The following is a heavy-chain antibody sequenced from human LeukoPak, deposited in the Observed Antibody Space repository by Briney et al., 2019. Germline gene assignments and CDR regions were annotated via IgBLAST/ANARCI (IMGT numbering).Heavy chain of an antibody. CDR1: GFTFSSYA. Sequence: GGSLRLSCAASGFTFSSYAMSWVRQAPGKGLEWVSTISGSAGSTYYADSVKGRFTISRDNSKNTLYLQMNSLRAEDTAVYYCAKDLGSSGWYIDYWGQGTLVTVSS. D-gene: IGHD6-19*01. J-gene: IGHJ4*02. CDR3: AKDLGSSGWYIDY. V-gene: IGHV3-23*01. CDR2: ISGSAGST.